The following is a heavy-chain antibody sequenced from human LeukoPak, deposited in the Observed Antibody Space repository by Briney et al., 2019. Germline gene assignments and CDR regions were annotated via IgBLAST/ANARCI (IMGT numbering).Heavy chain of an antibody. CDR2: IYYSGST. Sequence: PSETLSLTCTVSGGSISSSSYYWGWIRQPPGKGLEWIGSIYYSGSTYYNPSLKSRVTISVDTSKNQFSLKLSSVTAADTAVYYCAREPAKEHLFDPWGQGTLVTVSS. D-gene: IGHD3-3*02. CDR1: GGSISSSSYY. V-gene: IGHV4-39*07. CDR3: AREPAKEHLFDP. J-gene: IGHJ5*02.